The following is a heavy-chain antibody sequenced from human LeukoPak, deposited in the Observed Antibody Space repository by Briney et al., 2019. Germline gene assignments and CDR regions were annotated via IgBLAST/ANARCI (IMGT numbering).Heavy chain of an antibody. V-gene: IGHV4-34*01. J-gene: IGHJ4*02. CDR1: GGSFSGYY. CDR3: ARVIAARALAFDY. Sequence: PSETLSLTCAVYGGSFSGYYWSWIRQPPGKGLEWIGEINHSGSTNYDPSLKSRVTISVDTSKNQFSLKLSSVTAADTAVYYCARVIAARALAFDYWGQGTLVTVSS. D-gene: IGHD6-6*01. CDR2: INHSGST.